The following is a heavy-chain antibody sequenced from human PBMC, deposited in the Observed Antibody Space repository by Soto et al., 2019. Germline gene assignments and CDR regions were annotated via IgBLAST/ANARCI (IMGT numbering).Heavy chain of an antibody. Sequence: TLSLTCTVSRYSLSSGGYYWRWIRQHPGKGLEWIGYLYYRGITYSNPALKSRVTIAVDTSKCQFSLKLSSVTAADTAVYYCARFHIVVVPAAKNWFDSWAQGTLVNVSS. CDR1: RYSLSSGGYY. CDR2: LYYRGIT. V-gene: IGHV4-31*03. CDR3: ARFHIVVVPAAKNWFDS. J-gene: IGHJ5*01. D-gene: IGHD2-2*01.